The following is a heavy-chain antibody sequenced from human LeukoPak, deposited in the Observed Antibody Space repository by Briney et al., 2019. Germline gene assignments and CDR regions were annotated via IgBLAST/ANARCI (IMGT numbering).Heavy chain of an antibody. CDR3: AKDTRDRGYDYVWGSYPPGAFDI. Sequence: PGGSLRLSCAASGFTFSSYAMSWVRQAPGKGLEWVSAISGSGGSTYYADSVKGRFTISRDNSKNTLYLQMNSLRAEDTAVYYCAKDTRDRGYDYVWGSYPPGAFDIWGQGTMVTVSS. V-gene: IGHV3-23*01. CDR1: GFTFSSYA. D-gene: IGHD3-16*02. CDR2: ISGSGGST. J-gene: IGHJ3*02.